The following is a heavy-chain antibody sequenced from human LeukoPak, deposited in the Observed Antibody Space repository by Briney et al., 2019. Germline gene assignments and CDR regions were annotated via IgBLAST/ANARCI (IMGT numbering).Heavy chain of an antibody. D-gene: IGHD3-3*01. J-gene: IGHJ5*02. Sequence: GGSLRLSCAASGFTVSSNYMSWVRQAPGKGLEWVSVIYSGGSTYYAGSVKGRFTISRDNSKNTLYLQMNSLRAEDTAVYYCARVLENLNTENWFDPWGQGTLVTVSS. V-gene: IGHV3-53*01. CDR3: ARVLENLNTENWFDP. CDR2: IYSGGST. CDR1: GFTVSSNY.